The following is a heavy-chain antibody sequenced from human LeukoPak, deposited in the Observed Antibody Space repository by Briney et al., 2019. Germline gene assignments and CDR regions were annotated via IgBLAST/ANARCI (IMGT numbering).Heavy chain of an antibody. CDR2: IKQDGSEK. CDR1: GFTFSSYW. CDR3: ARDRSVAGTVVDYFDY. J-gene: IGHJ4*02. D-gene: IGHD6-19*01. Sequence: PGGSLRLSRAASGFTFSSYWMSWVRQAPGKGLEWVANIKQDGSEKYYVDSVKGRFTISRDNAKNSLYLQMNSLRAEDTAVYYCARDRSVAGTVVDYFDYWGQGTLVTVSS. V-gene: IGHV3-7*03.